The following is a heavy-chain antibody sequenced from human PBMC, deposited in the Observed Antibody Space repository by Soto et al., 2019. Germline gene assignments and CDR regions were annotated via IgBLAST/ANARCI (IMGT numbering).Heavy chain of an antibody. Sequence: ASVKVSCKASGGTFSSYAISWVRQAPGQGLEWMGGIIPIFGTANYAQKFQGRVTITADESTSTAYMELSSLRSEDTAVYYCASSSGYDPPYYYYYGMDVWGQGTTVTVSS. CDR3: ASSSGYDPPYYYYYGMDV. CDR1: GGTFSSYA. V-gene: IGHV1-69*13. J-gene: IGHJ6*02. D-gene: IGHD5-12*01. CDR2: IIPIFGTA.